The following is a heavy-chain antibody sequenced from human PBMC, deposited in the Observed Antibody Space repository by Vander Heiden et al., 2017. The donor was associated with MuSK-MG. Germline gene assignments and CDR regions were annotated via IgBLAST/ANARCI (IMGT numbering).Heavy chain of an antibody. J-gene: IGHJ4*02. CDR1: GFTFSDSA. CDR2: IRSKTNSFAT. V-gene: IGHV3-73*01. Sequence: EVQLVESGGGLFQPGGSLTLSCAASGFTFSDSALPRVRPASGKGLEGVGRIRSKTNSFATAEAASVTGRFTISRDDSKNTAYLQMNSLKTEDTAVYYCSRRDVGTPGDYWGQGTLVTVSS. CDR3: SRRDVGTPGDY.